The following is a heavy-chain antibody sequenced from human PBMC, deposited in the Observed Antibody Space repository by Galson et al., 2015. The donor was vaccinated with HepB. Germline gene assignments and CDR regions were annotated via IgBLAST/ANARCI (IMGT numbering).Heavy chain of an antibody. J-gene: IGHJ5*01. V-gene: IGHV5-10-1*01. D-gene: IGHD3-9*01. CDR2: IDPTDSLT. Sequence: QSGAEVKKPGESLRISCKGSGYTFTNYWIGWVRQMPGKGLEWMGKIDPTDSLTNYSPSFQGLVTISVDKSISTAYLQWSSLKASDTATYYCARQPRRYFDWVYGDSWGQGTLVIVSS. CDR3: ARQPRRYFDWVYGDS. CDR1: GYTFTNYW.